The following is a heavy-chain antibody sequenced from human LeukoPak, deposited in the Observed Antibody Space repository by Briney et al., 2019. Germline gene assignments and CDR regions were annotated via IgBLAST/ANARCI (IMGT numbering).Heavy chain of an antibody. D-gene: IGHD3-9*01. V-gene: IGHV3-33*01. Sequence: RGSLRLSCAASGFTFSTYGVHWVRQPPGKGLEWVVVIWYDGSKKYYADSVKGRFTISRDNSKNTLYLQINSLRDEDTAVYYCARDIQYFEILTGYSALDYWGQGTLVTVSS. CDR1: GFTFSTYG. J-gene: IGHJ4*02. CDR2: IWYDGSKK. CDR3: ARDIQYFEILTGYSALDY.